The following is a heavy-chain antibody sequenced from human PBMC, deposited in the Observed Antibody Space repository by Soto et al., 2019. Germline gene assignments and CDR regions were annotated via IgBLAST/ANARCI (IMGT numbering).Heavy chain of an antibody. D-gene: IGHD1-1*01. CDR1: GGSISSYY. J-gene: IGHJ4*02. Sequence: SETLSLTCTVSGGSISSYYWSWIRQPPGKGLEWIGYIYNSGRTNYNPSLKSRVTISVDTSKNQFSLKLSSVTAADTAVYYCARAKLGNIDYWGQGTLVTVSS. CDR3: ARAKLGNIDY. CDR2: IYNSGRT. V-gene: IGHV4-59*08.